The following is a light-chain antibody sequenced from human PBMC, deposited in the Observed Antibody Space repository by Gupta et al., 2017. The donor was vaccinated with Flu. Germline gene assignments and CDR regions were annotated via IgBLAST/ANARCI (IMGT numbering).Light chain of an antibody. Sequence: DILMTQSPDSLAVSLGERATINCKSSQSILYSSNNKNCLAWYQQKPGQPPKLLIYWASTRESGVPDRFSGAGSGTDFTLTISSLQAEDVAVYYCQQYYANPLTFGGGAKVEIK. CDR2: WAS. CDR3: QQYYANPLT. J-gene: IGKJ4*01. V-gene: IGKV4-1*01. CDR1: QSILYSSNNKNC.